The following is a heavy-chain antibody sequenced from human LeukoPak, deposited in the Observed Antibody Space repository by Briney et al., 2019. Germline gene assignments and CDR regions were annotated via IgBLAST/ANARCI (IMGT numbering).Heavy chain of an antibody. Sequence: ASVKVSCKSSGYTFISYGISWVRQAPGQGLEWMGWISTYNGNTNYAQNLQGRVTMTTDTSTSTAYMELRSLRSDDTAMYYCARDRWGYSGYDPFDYWGQGTLVTVSS. CDR1: GYTFISYG. CDR3: ARDRWGYSGYDPFDY. J-gene: IGHJ4*02. CDR2: ISTYNGNT. V-gene: IGHV1-18*01. D-gene: IGHD5-12*01.